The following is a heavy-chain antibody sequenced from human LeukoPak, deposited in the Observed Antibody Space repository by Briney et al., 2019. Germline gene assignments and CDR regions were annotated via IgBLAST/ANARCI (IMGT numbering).Heavy chain of an antibody. Sequence: GGSLRLSCAASGFTFRSYGMQWVRQAPGKGLEWVAFIRSDGSDKYYADSVKGRFTISRDNSKNTLYLQMNSLRAEDTAVYYCAKTAAMVDFDYWGQGTLVTVSS. CDR2: IRSDGSDK. V-gene: IGHV3-30*02. D-gene: IGHD5-18*01. J-gene: IGHJ4*02. CDR3: AKTAAMVDFDY. CDR1: GFTFRSYG.